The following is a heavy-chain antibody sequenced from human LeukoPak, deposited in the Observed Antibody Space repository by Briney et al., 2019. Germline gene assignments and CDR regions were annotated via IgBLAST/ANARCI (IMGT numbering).Heavy chain of an antibody. J-gene: IGHJ5*02. V-gene: IGHV4-34*09. CDR2: INHTGST. CDR1: GGSFSGHS. CDR3: ARVLVPATNNWFDP. Sequence: PSETLSLTCAVYGGSFSGHSWTWIRQPPGKGLEWIGEINHTGSTSYKPSLKSRVTISVDTSKNQFSLKLSSVTAADTAVYYCARVLVPATNNWFDPWGQGTLVTVSS. D-gene: IGHD2-2*01.